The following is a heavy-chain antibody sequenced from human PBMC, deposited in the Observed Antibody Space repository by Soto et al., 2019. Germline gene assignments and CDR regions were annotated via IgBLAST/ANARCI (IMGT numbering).Heavy chain of an antibody. J-gene: IGHJ4*02. Sequence: HLQLQESGPGLVKPSETLSLTCSVSGGSIDKSNYFWGWIRQPPGKGLEWIGSILYSGTTSYNSSLKSRVTISVDTSRNQFSLTLTSVIAADTAVYYCARLGWGDGDSDYWGQGTLVTVSS. CDR2: ILYSGTT. CDR3: ARLGWGDGDSDY. D-gene: IGHD2-21*01. V-gene: IGHV4-39*01. CDR1: GGSIDKSNYF.